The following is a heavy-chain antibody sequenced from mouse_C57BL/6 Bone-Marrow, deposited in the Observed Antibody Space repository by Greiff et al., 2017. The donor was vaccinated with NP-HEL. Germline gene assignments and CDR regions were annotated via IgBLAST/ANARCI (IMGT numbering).Heavy chain of an antibody. Sequence: EVQRVESGEGLVKPGGSLKLSCAASGFTFSSYAMSWVRQTPEKRLEWVAYISSGGDYIYYADTVKGRFTISRDNARNTLYLQMSSLKSEDTAMYYCTSPIDYSYAMDDWGQGTSVTVAS. D-gene: IGHD2-4*01. CDR1: GFTFSSYA. V-gene: IGHV5-9-1*02. CDR2: ISSGGDYI. J-gene: IGHJ4*01. CDR3: TSPIDYSYAMDD.